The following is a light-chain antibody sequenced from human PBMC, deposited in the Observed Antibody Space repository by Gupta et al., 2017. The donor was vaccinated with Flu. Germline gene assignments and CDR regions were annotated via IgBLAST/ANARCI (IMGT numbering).Light chain of an antibody. J-gene: IGLJ2*01. CDR3: QVWDSSTEV. V-gene: IGLV3-9*01. Sequence: TCGGNNIENRNVHWYQQKPDQAPVLVIYRDISRPAGIPERFSGSNSGNTATLTISGAQAGDEADYYCQVWDSSTEVFGGGTKLTVL. CDR2: RDI. CDR1: NIENRN.